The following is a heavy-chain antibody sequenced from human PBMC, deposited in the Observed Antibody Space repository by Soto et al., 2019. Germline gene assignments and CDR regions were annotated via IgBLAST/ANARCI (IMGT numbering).Heavy chain of an antibody. CDR1: SGSISSSNW. CDR2: IYHIGST. CDR3: ARERSGDYTSYYYYYMDV. Sequence: QVQLQESGPGLVKPSGTLSLTCAVSSGSISSSNWWSWVRQPPGRGLEWSGEIYHIGSTNYNPSLKSRVTISIDKSKNQFSLKLSSVTAADTAVYYCARERSGDYTSYYYYYMDVWGKGTTVTVSS. J-gene: IGHJ6*03. V-gene: IGHV4-4*02. D-gene: IGHD4-4*01.